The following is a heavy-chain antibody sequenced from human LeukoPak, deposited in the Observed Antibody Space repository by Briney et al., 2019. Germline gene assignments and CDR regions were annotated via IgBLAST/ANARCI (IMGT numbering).Heavy chain of an antibody. Sequence: ASVTVSCKASEYTFTSYDINWVRQAPGQGLEWMGWMNPNSGNTGYEQKFQGRVTMTRDTSISTAYMELSSLRSEDTAVYYCARSITNYYYYNMDVWGKGTTVAVAS. V-gene: IGHV1-8*01. CDR2: MNPNSGNT. J-gene: IGHJ6*03. CDR1: EYTFTSYD. CDR3: ARSITNYYYYNMDV. D-gene: IGHD2-8*01.